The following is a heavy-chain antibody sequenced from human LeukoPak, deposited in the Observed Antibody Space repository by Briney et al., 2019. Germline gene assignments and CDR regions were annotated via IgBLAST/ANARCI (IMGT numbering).Heavy chain of an antibody. J-gene: IGHJ4*02. D-gene: IGHD5-12*01. V-gene: IGHV3-9*01. CDR3: AKDTRGYAAYYFDY. Sequence: GGSLRLSCAASGFTFDDYAMHWVRQAPGKGLGWVSGISWNSGSIGYADSVKGRFTISRDNAKNSLYLQMNSLRAEDTALYYCAKDTRGYAAYYFDYWGQGALVTVSS. CDR1: GFTFDDYA. CDR2: ISWNSGSI.